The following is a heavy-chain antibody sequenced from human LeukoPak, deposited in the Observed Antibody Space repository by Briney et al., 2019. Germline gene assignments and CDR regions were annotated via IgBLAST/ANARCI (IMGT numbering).Heavy chain of an antibody. V-gene: IGHV3-7*01. J-gene: IGHJ4*02. CDR2: IKQDGSEK. D-gene: IGHD1-26*01. CDR1: GFTFSSYW. Sequence: GGSLRLSCAASGFTFSSYWMSWVRQAPGKGLEWVANIKQDGSEKYYVDSVKGRFTISRGNAKNSLYLQMNSLRAEDTAVYYCARGGRIVGAYPFDYWGQGTLVTVSS. CDR3: ARGGRIVGAYPFDY.